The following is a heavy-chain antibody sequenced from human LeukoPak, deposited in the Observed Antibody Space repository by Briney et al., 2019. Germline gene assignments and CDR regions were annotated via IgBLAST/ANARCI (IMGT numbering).Heavy chain of an antibody. CDR2: IRCDGSNK. J-gene: IGHJ5*02. D-gene: IGHD6-19*01. CDR1: GFTFSSYG. Sequence: GGSLRLSCAASGFTFSSYGMHWVRQAPGKGLEWVAFIRCDGSNKYYADSVKGRFTISRDNSKNTLYLQMNSLRAEDTAVYYCAKVSGVADPFDPWGQGTLVTVSS. V-gene: IGHV3-30*02. CDR3: AKVSGVADPFDP.